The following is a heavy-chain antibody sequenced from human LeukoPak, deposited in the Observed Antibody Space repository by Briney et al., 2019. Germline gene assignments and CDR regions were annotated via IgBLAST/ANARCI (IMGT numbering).Heavy chain of an antibody. CDR2: ISAYNRNT. CDR3: ARDQERSDNWFDP. D-gene: IGHD3-3*01. V-gene: IGHV1-18*04. Sequence: GASVTVSCKASGYTFTSYGINWVRQAPGQGLEWVGWISAYNRNTNYAQKFQGRVTLTTDTSTSTAYMELRSLRSDDTALYYCARDQERSDNWFDPWGQGTLVTVSS. CDR1: GYTFTSYG. J-gene: IGHJ5*02.